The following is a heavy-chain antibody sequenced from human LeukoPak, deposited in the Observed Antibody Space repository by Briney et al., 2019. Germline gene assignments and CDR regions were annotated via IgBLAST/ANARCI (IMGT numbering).Heavy chain of an antibody. CDR3: ARADESLVYGMDV. J-gene: IGHJ6*02. V-gene: IGHV4-59*08. CDR2: IYYSGST. CDR1: GGSISSYY. Sequence: SETLSLTCTVSGGSISSYYWSWIRQPPGKGLEWLGYIYYSGSTNYNPSLKSRVTISVDTSKNQFSLKLSSVTAADTAIYYCARADESLVYGMDVWGPGTTVIVSS.